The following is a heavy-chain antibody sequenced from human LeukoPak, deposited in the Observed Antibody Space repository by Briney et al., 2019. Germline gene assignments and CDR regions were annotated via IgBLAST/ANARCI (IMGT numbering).Heavy chain of an antibody. Sequence: SETLSLTCTVSGASISSSSYYWGWIRQPPGKGLEWIGSVYYRGSTYYNPSLKSRLIISVDTSKSQFSLKLSSVTAADTAVYYCARGDDYTGPRSLLLNWGQGTLVTVSS. J-gene: IGHJ4*02. CDR2: VYYRGST. CDR3: ARGDDYTGPRSLLLN. V-gene: IGHV4-39*01. CDR1: GASISSSSYY. D-gene: IGHD4-11*01.